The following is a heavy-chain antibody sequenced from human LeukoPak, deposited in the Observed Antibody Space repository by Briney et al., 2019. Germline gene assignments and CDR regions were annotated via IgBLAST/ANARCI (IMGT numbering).Heavy chain of an antibody. J-gene: IGHJ4*02. Sequence: GGSLRLSCAASGFTFSSYAMSWVRQAPGKGLEWVSAISGSGGSTYYADSVKGRFTISRDNSKNTLYLQMSSLRAEDTAVYYCVINYYGSGSYYRRLDYWGQGTLVTVSS. CDR1: GFTFSSYA. D-gene: IGHD3-10*01. V-gene: IGHV3-23*01. CDR2: ISGSGGST. CDR3: VINYYGSGSYYRRLDY.